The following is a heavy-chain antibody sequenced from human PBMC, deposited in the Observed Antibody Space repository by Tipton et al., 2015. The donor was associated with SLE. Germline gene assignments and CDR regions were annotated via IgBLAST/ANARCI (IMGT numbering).Heavy chain of an antibody. J-gene: IGHJ6*03. Sequence: TLSLTCTVSGGSISSYYWSWIRQPPGKGLEWIGYIHYSGSTNYNPSLKSRVTISVDTSKNQFSLKLSSVTAADTAVYYCARSQQLSYMDVWGKGTTVTVSS. V-gene: IGHV4-59*01. CDR1: GGSISSYY. CDR3: ARSQQLSYMDV. CDR2: IHYSGST. D-gene: IGHD6-13*01.